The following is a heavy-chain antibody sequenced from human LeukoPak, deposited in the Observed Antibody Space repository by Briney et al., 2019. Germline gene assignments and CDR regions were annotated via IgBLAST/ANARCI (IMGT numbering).Heavy chain of an antibody. CDR1: GFIFSDYA. D-gene: IGHD2-2*01. CDR3: AKERSGVVAAASNS. Sequence: GGSLRLSCAASGFIFSDYAMSWVRQAPGKGLEWVSAISGGDVGTFYADSVRGRFTISRDNSNNTLYLQMNSLRAEDTAVYYRAKERSGVVAAASNSWGRGTLVTVSS. J-gene: IGHJ5*02. V-gene: IGHV3-23*01. CDR2: ISGGDVGT.